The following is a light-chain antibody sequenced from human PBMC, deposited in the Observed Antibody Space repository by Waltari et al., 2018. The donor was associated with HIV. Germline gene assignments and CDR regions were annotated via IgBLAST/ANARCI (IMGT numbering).Light chain of an antibody. J-gene: IGKJ5*01. CDR2: GAL. CDR3: QQYGSSPPIT. CDR1: QSVSSSY. Sequence: EIVLTQPPGTLSLSPGERATLSCRASQSVSSSYLAWYQQKPGQAPRRLIYGALSRATGIPDRFSGSGSGTDFTLTISRLEPEDFAVYYCQQYGSSPPITFGQGTRLEIK. V-gene: IGKV3-20*01.